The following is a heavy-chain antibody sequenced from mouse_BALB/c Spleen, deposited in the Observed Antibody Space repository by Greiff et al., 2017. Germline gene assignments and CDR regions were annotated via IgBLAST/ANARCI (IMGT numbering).Heavy chain of an antibody. CDR3: ATEEAMDY. V-gene: IGHV5-17*02. J-gene: IGHJ4*01. CDR2: ISSGSSTI. Sequence: EVMLVESGGGLVQPGGSRKLSCAASGFTFSSFGMHWVRQAPEKGLEWVAYISSGSSTIYYADTVKGRFTISRDNPKNTLFLQMTSLRSEDTAMYYCATEEAMDYWGQGTSVTVSS. CDR1: GFTFSSFG.